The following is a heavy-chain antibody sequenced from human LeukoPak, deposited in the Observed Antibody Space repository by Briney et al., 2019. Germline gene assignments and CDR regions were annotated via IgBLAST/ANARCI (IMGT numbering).Heavy chain of an antibody. J-gene: IGHJ4*02. Sequence: GTSLRLSCAASGFTFRSHGMHWVRQAPGKGLEWVAFIWYDGSNKYYTDSVKGRFTISRDNSKNTLYLQMNSLRAEDTAVYYCAKDQDSSGRTPLDYWGQGTLVTVSS. D-gene: IGHD6-19*01. V-gene: IGHV3-33*06. CDR1: GFTFRSHG. CDR3: AKDQDSSGRTPLDY. CDR2: IWYDGSNK.